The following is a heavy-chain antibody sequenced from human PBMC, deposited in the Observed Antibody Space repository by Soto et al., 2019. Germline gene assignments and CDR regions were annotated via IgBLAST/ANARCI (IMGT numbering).Heavy chain of an antibody. J-gene: IGHJ4*02. CDR1: GGSISSGGYY. CDR2: IYYSGST. Sequence: QVQLQESGPGLVKPSQTLSLTCSVSGGSISSGGYYWSWIRQHPEKGLEWIGYIYYSGSTNYNPSLKSRVIISVDTSSNRFSLDLRSVTAADTAIYYCARHSASWQGFDYWVQGTLVTVSS. D-gene: IGHD1-26*01. CDR3: ARHSASWQGFDY. V-gene: IGHV4-31*03.